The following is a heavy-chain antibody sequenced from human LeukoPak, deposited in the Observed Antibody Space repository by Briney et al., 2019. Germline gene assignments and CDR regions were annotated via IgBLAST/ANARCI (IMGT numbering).Heavy chain of an antibody. D-gene: IGHD6-19*01. V-gene: IGHV3-7*01. Sequence: GGSLRLSCAASGCTFSSYWMSWFRQAPGKGLEWVANIKQDGSEKYYVDSVKGRFTISRDNAKNSLYLQRNSLRAEDTAVYYCARTLRSSGWYFRYWGQGTLVTVSS. J-gene: IGHJ4*02. CDR3: ARTLRSSGWYFRY. CDR1: GCTFSSYW. CDR2: IKQDGSEK.